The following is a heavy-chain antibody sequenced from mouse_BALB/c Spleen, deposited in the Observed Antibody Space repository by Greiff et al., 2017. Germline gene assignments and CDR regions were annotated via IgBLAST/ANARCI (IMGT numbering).Heavy chain of an antibody. J-gene: IGHJ4*01. CDR3: VRSLVKRYAMDY. V-gene: IGHV1-82*01. CDR1: GYAFSSSW. CDR2: IYPGDGDT. Sequence: QVQLQQSGPELVKPGASVKISCKASGYAFSSSWMNWVKQRPGQGLEWIGRIYPGDGDTNYNGKFKGKATLTADKSSSTAYMQLSSLTSVDSAVYFCVRSLVKRYAMDYWGQGTSVTVSS.